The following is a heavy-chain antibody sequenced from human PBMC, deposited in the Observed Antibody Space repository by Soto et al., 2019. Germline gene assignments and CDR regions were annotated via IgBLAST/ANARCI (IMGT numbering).Heavy chain of an antibody. CDR2: ISESGSSA. D-gene: IGHD3-10*01. J-gene: IGHJ5*02. CDR3: AKDNRGAGSYGWFDP. CDR1: GFTFSSYA. Sequence: EVQVLASGGGLEQPGGSLRLSCAASGFTFSSYAMGWVRQSPGKGLEWVSSISESGSSAYYADSVKGRFTISRDNSXDTLFLQINRLRTEDTALYYCAKDNRGAGSYGWFDPWGQGTLVTVSS. V-gene: IGHV3-23*01.